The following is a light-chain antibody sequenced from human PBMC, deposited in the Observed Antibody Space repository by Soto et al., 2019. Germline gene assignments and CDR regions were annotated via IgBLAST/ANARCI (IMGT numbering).Light chain of an antibody. J-gene: IGLJ1*01. CDR3: SSYTSSSTRV. V-gene: IGLV2-14*01. CDR1: SSDVGGYNY. CDR2: DVS. Sequence: CALTQPASGSGSPGQSITISCTGTSSDVGGYNYVSWYQQHPGKAPKLMIYDVSNRPSGVSNRFSGSKSGNTASLTISGLQAEDEADYYCSSYTSSSTRVFGTGTKVTVL.